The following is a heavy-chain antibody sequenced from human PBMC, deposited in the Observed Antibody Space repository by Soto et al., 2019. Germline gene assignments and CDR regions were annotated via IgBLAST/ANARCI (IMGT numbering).Heavy chain of an antibody. CDR3: ARHAYYDILTGYYSDYYSGMDV. Sequence: SETLCLSCAVEGGSCIGYDGSWIRQHPGKGLEGIGKINHSGSTNYNPSLKSRVTISVDTSKNQFSLKLSSVTAADTAVYYCARHAYYDILTGYYSDYYSGMDVWGQRTTVTVSS. CDR2: INHSGST. CDR1: GGSCIGYD. J-gene: IGHJ6*02. D-gene: IGHD3-9*01. V-gene: IGHV4-34*01.